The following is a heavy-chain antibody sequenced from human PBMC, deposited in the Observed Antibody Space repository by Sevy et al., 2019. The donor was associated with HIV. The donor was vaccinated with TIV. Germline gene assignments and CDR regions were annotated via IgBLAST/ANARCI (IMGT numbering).Heavy chain of an antibody. Sequence: GGSLRLSCAASGFTVSSNYMSWVRQAPGKGLEWVSVIYSGGSTYYADSVKGRFTISRDNSKNTLYLQMNSLRAEDTAVYYCARDLEYCSGGSCYSTWGQGTLVTVSS. CDR3: ARDLEYCSGGSCYST. V-gene: IGHV3-53*01. J-gene: IGHJ5*02. D-gene: IGHD2-15*01. CDR2: IYSGGST. CDR1: GFTVSSNY.